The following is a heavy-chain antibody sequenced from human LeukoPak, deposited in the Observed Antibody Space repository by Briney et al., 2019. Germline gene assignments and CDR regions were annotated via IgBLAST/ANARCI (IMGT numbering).Heavy chain of an antibody. CDR1: GGSISSGGYY. Sequence: SETLSLTCTVSGGSISSGGYYWSWIRQHPGKGLEWIGYIYYSGSTYYNPSLKSRVTISVDTSKNQFSLKLSSVTAADTAVYYCAKVMTMVVHVFDIWGQGTMVTVSS. J-gene: IGHJ3*02. V-gene: IGHV4-31*03. CDR2: IYYSGST. D-gene: IGHD4/OR15-4a*01. CDR3: AKVMTMVVHVFDI.